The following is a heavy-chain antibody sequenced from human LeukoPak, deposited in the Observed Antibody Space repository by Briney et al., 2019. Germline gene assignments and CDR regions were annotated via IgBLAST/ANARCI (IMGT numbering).Heavy chain of an antibody. V-gene: IGHV1-2*02. CDR1: GYTFTGYY. CDR2: INPNSGGT. Sequence: ASVKVSCKASGYTFTGYYMHWVRQAPGQGREWMGWINPNSGGTNYAQKFQGRVTMTRDTSISTAYMELSRLRSDDTAVYYCARYYYGSGSRVDYWGQGTLVTVSS. J-gene: IGHJ4*02. D-gene: IGHD3-10*01. CDR3: ARYYYGSGSRVDY.